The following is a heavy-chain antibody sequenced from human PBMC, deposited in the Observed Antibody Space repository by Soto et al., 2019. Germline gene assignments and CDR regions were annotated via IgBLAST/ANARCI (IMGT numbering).Heavy chain of an antibody. CDR1: GGSFSGYY. Sequence: ETLSLTCAVSGGSFSGYYWSWIRQPPGKGLEWIGEINHSGSTNYNPSLKSRVTISVDTSKNQFSLKLSSVTAADTAVYYCARVSGIYYYGMDVWGQGTTVTVSS. CDR3: ARVSGIYYYGMDV. D-gene: IGHD3-10*01. CDR2: INHSGST. V-gene: IGHV4-34*01. J-gene: IGHJ6*02.